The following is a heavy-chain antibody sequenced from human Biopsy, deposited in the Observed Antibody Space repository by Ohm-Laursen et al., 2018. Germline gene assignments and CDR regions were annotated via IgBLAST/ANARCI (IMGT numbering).Heavy chain of an antibody. CDR3: VKQWGGYNFDS. J-gene: IGHJ5*01. Sequence: SLRLSCTASGFPFSKAWMNWVRQAPGKGLEWVAHIDVSDYNTYYADSVRGRFTISRDNSKQMVHLEINSLTADDTAVYYCVKQWGGYNFDSWGQGTLVTVSS. CDR1: GFPFSKAW. D-gene: IGHD1-14*01. CDR2: IDVSDYNT. V-gene: IGHV3-23*01.